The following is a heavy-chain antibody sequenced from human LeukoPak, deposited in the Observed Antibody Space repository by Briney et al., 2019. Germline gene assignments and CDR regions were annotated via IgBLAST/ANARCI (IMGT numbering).Heavy chain of an antibody. D-gene: IGHD6-19*01. Sequence: SETLSLTCTVSGYYISSNCWSWIRQTPRKGLEWIGYVCYGESTNYNPSLKSRVTISVDTSKNQFSLKLSSVTAADTAVYYCARHFSVAGTVYDYWGQGTLVTVSS. V-gene: IGHV4-59*08. CDR2: VCYGEST. CDR3: ARHFSVAGTVYDY. CDR1: GYYISSNC. J-gene: IGHJ4*02.